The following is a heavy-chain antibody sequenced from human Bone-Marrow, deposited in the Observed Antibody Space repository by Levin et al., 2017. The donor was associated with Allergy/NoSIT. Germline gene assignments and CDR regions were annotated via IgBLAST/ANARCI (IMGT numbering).Heavy chain of an antibody. CDR1: GFTFDDYA. D-gene: IGHD3-10*01. CDR2: ISWDGGST. CDR3: AKGGHYGSGSYYTPWYYDGMDV. V-gene: IGHV3-43D*03. J-gene: IGHJ6*02. Sequence: GGSLRLSCAASGFTFDDYAMHWVRQAPGKGLEWVSLISWDGGSTYYADSVKGRFTISRDNSKNSLYLQMNSLRAEDTALYYCAKGGHYGSGSYYTPWYYDGMDVWGQGTTVTVSS.